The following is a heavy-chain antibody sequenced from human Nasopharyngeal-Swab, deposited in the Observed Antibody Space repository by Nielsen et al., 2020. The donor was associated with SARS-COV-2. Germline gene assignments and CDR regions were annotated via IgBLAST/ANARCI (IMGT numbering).Heavy chain of an antibody. CDR2: INSDGSST. Sequence: VRQAPGKGLVWVSRINSDGSSTSYADSVKGRFTISRDNAKNTLYLQMNSLRAEDTAVYYCARDNSGHDTYFDYWGQGTLVTVSS. D-gene: IGHD5-12*01. J-gene: IGHJ4*02. CDR3: ARDNSGHDTYFDY. V-gene: IGHV3-74*01.